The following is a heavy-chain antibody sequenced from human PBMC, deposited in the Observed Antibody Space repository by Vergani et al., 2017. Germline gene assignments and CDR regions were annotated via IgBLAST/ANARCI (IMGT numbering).Heavy chain of an antibody. CDR3: VRGGRGDHGDFWSRLGP. CDR1: GFVFTDFW. J-gene: IGHJ5*02. D-gene: IGHD3-3*01. CDR2: IKQGGTQK. Sequence: EVQLVESGGGLVQPGGSLRLSCATSGFVFTDFWMDWVRQTPEKGLEWVANIKQGGTQKFYADSVKGRFTVSRDNAKRAVNLQMDSLRAEDTAVYYCVRGGRGDHGDFWSRLGPWGQGTRVIVSS. V-gene: IGHV3-7*01.